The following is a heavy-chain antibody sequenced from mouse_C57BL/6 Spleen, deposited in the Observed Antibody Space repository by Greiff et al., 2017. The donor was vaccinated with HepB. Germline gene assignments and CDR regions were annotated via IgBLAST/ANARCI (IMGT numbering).Heavy chain of an antibody. CDR1: GFTFSDFY. CDR2: SRNKANDYTT. V-gene: IGHV7-1*01. CDR3: ARDAGYYGSRSYAMDY. Sequence: EVKLMESGGGLVQSGRSLRLSCATSGFTFSDFYMEWVRQAPGKGLEWIAASRNKANDYTTEYSASVKGRFIVSRDTSQSILYLQMNALRAEDTAIYYCARDAGYYGSRSYAMDYWGQGTSVTVSS. D-gene: IGHD1-1*01. J-gene: IGHJ4*01.